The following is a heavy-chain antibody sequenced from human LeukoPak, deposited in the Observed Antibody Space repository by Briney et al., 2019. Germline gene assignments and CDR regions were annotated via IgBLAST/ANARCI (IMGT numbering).Heavy chain of an antibody. J-gene: IGHJ4*02. Sequence: PGGSLRLSCAASGFTFSSYVMTWVRQAPGKGLEWVSVIYRGTTTDYADSVKGRFTISKDNSRNTLYLQMNSLRAEDTALYYCARVADTHIFDYWGQGTLVTVSS. V-gene: IGHV3-53*01. D-gene: IGHD2-21*01. CDR2: IYRGTTT. CDR3: ARVADTHIFDY. CDR1: GFTFSSYV.